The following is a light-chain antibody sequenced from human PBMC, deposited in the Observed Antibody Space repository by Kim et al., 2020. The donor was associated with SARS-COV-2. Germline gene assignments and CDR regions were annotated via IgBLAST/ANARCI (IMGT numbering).Light chain of an antibody. V-gene: IGLV1-40*01. CDR2: GNN. CDR1: RSNFGTGYD. J-gene: IGLJ2*01. Sequence: QRVTISCPGSRSNFGTGYDVHWYQQLPGTAPKLLIHGNNNRPSGVPDRFSGSKSGTSASLAITGLQAEDEADYYCQSFDSTLIGSVFGGGTQLTVL. CDR3: QSFDSTLIGSV.